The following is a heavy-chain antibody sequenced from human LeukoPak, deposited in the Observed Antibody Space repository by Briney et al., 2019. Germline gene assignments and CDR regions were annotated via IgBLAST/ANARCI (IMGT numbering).Heavy chain of an antibody. V-gene: IGHV3-74*01. Sequence: PGGSLRLSCAASGFTFTTYWMHWVRQAPGKGLVWVSHINSDGSITSYADSVKGRFTISRDNAKNTLYLQMNSLRAEDTAVYYCARVRDGYSYYFDYWGQGTLVTVSS. CDR3: ARVRDGYSYYFDY. J-gene: IGHJ4*02. CDR2: INSDGSIT. CDR1: GFTFTTYW. D-gene: IGHD5-24*01.